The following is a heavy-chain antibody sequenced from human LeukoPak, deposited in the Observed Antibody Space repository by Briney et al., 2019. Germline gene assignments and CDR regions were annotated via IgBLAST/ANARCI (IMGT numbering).Heavy chain of an antibody. Sequence: ASVKVSCKASGYTFTSYDINWVRQATGQGLGWMGWMNPNSGNTGYAQKFQGRVTMTRNTSISTAYMELSSLRSEDTAVYYCAIYSGYDPNFDYWGQGTLVTVSS. CDR1: GYTFTSYD. CDR3: AIYSGYDPNFDY. J-gene: IGHJ4*02. CDR2: MNPNSGNT. D-gene: IGHD5-12*01. V-gene: IGHV1-8*01.